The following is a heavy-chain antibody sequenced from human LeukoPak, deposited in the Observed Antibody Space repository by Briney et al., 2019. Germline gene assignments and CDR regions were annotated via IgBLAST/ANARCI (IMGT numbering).Heavy chain of an antibody. Sequence: ASVKVSCKASGYTFTGYYMHWVRQAPGQGLEWMGWINPNSVGTNYAQKFQGRVTMTRDTSISTAYMELRRLRSEDTAVYYCASPAYGAKGYYYYYMDVWGKGTTVTVSS. J-gene: IGHJ6*03. CDR3: ASPAYGAKGYYYYYMDV. D-gene: IGHD4-17*01. V-gene: IGHV1-2*02. CDR2: INPNSVGT. CDR1: GYTFTGYY.